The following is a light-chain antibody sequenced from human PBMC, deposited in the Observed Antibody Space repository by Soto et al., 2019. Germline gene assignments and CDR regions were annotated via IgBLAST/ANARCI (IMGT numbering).Light chain of an antibody. CDR3: RARVTFIYVV. CDR2: LNSDGSH. Sequence: QLVLTQSPSASASLGASVKLTCTLSSRHSSYAIAWHQQQPEKGPRYLMKLNSDGSHSKGDGIPDRFSGSSSGAERYLTIFSIPCVAGAFYYCRARVTFIYVVLFGGTQLTV. J-gene: IGLJ2*01. V-gene: IGLV4-69*01. CDR1: SRHSSYA.